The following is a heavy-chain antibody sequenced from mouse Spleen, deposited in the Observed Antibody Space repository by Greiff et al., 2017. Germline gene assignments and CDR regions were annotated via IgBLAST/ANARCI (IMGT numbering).Heavy chain of an antibody. Sequence: VQLKESGGGLVQPGGSLKLSCAASGFTFSSYTMSWVRQTPEKRLEWVATISSGGSYTYYPDSVKGRFTISRDNAKNTLYLQMSSLKSEDTAMYYCTRDRDWDGTYFDYWGQGTTLTVSS. CDR3: TRDRDWDGTYFDY. J-gene: IGHJ2*01. V-gene: IGHV5-6-4*01. CDR1: GFTFSSYT. D-gene: IGHD4-1*01. CDR2: ISSGGSYT.